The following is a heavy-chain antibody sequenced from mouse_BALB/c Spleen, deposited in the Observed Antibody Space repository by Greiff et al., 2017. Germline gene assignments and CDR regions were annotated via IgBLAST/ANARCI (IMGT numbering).Heavy chain of an antibody. CDR3: GRLRLYYYAMDY. CDR1: GYSITSGYY. CDR2: ISYDGSN. J-gene: IGHJ4*01. Sequence: EVQLVESGPGLVKPSQSLSLTCSVTGYSITSGYYWNWIRQFPGNKLEWMGYISYDGSNNYNPSLKNRIAITRDTSKNRLFLKLNSVTTEDTATYYCGRLRLYYYAMDYWGQGTSGTVSS. D-gene: IGHD1-2*01. V-gene: IGHV3-6*02.